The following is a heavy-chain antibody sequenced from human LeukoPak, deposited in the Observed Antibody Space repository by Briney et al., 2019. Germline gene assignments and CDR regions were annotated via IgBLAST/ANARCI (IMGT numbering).Heavy chain of an antibody. D-gene: IGHD3-16*02. CDR3: ARTITFGGVIRNYFDY. J-gene: IGHJ4*02. V-gene: IGHV4-34*01. Sequence: SETLSLTCAVYGGSFSGYYWSWIRQPPGKGLEWIGEINHSGSTNYNPSLKSRVTISVDTSKSQFSLKLSSVTAADTAVYYCARTITFGGVIRNYFDYWGQGTLVTVSS. CDR1: GGSFSGYY. CDR2: INHSGST.